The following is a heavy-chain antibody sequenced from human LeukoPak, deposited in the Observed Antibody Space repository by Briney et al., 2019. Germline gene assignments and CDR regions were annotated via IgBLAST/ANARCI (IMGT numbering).Heavy chain of an antibody. CDR2: ISGSGGST. J-gene: IGHJ4*02. D-gene: IGHD3-22*01. V-gene: IGHV3-23*01. CDR3: AKSPNYYDSSGYFDY. CDR1: GFTFSSYA. Sequence: GGSLRLSCAASGFTFSSYAMSWVRQAPGKGLEWVSAISGSGGSTYYADSVKGRFTISRDNSKNTLYLQMNSLRAEDTAVYYCAKSPNYYDSSGYFDYWGQGTLVTVSS.